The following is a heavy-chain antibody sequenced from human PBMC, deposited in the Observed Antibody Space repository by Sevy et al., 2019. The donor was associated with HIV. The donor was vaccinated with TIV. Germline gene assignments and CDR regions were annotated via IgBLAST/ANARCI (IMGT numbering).Heavy chain of an antibody. CDR1: GYNFY. CDR3: AVQSLGWYNWFDP. J-gene: IGHJ5*02. CDR2: VTPNSGAT. Sequence: ASVKVSCKASGYNFYIHWVRQAPGQGLEWMGRVTPNSGATSYAQKFQDRVAMTMDTSINTAYMELSGLKSDDTAIYYCAVQSLGWYNWFDPWGQGTLVTVSS. V-gene: IGHV1-2*06. D-gene: IGHD6-19*01.